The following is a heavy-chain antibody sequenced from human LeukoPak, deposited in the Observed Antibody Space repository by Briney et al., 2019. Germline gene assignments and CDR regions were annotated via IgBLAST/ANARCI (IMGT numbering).Heavy chain of an antibody. J-gene: IGHJ5*02. CDR1: GYSISSGYY. D-gene: IGHD5-24*01. CDR2: IYHSGST. V-gene: IGHV4-38-2*02. Sequence: PSETLSLTCTVSGYSISSGYYWGWIRQPPGKGLEWIGSIYHSGSTYYNPSLNRRVTISVDASKNQFSLKLSSVTAADTAVYYCARDLTGQRDGYKPNWFDPWGQGTLVTVSS. CDR3: ARDLTGQRDGYKPNWFDP.